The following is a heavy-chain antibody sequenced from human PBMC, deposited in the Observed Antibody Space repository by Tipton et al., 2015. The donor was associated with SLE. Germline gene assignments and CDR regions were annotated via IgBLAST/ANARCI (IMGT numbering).Heavy chain of an antibody. D-gene: IGHD6-13*01. J-gene: IGHJ4*02. Sequence: TLSLTCAVYGGSFSAYYWSWIRQPPGKGLEWIGEINQSGSTNYNPSLKSRVTISVDTSKNQFSLKLSSVTAADTAVYYCETIAAAGTSDYWGQGTLVTVSS. V-gene: IGHV4-34*01. CDR1: GGSFSAYY. CDR3: ETIAAAGTSDY. CDR2: INQSGST.